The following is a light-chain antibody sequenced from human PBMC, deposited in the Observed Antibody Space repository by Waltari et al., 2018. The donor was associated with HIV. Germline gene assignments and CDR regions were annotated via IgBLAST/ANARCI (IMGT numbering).Light chain of an antibody. CDR3: AAWDGSLRGGV. CDR2: TNN. V-gene: IGLV1-47*01. Sequence: QSVLTQQPSASGTPGQRVTISCSGSSPNIGINDVSWYQHRPGTAPKLRICTNNPGPTWVPDRFSASKAGASASLAISALESDVEADYYGAAWDGSLRGGVFGGGTKLTV. J-gene: IGLJ3*02. CDR1: SPNIGIND.